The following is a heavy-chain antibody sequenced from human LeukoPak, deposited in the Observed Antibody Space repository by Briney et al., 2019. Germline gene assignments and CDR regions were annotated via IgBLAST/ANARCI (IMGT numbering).Heavy chain of an antibody. CDR1: GFTFSSYG. CDR3: ARWGGAGFEY. J-gene: IGHJ4*02. Sequence: GGSLRLSCAASGFTFSSYGMHWVRQAPGKGLDWVAVIWYDGSSKYYADSVKGRFTISRDNSKNTLYLQMNSLRAEDTAIYYCARWGGAGFEYWGQGTLVTVSS. V-gene: IGHV3-33*01. D-gene: IGHD3-16*01. CDR2: IWYDGSSK.